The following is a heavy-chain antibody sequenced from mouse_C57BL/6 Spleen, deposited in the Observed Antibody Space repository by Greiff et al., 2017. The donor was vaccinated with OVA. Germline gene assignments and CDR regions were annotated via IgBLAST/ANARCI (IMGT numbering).Heavy chain of an antibody. Sequence: QVHVKQSGAELVKPGASVKISCKASGYAFSSYWMNWVKQRPGKGLEWIGQIYPGDGDTNYNGKFKGKATLTADKSSSTAYMQLSSLTSEDSAVYFCARWDYYGSSPRYFDVWGTGTTVTVSS. D-gene: IGHD1-1*01. CDR2: IYPGDGDT. J-gene: IGHJ1*03. CDR3: ARWDYYGSSPRYFDV. CDR1: GYAFSSYW. V-gene: IGHV1-80*01.